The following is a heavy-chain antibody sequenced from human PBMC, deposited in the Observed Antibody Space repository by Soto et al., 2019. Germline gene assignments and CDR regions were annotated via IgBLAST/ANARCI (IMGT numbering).Heavy chain of an antibody. V-gene: IGHV4-59*01. CDR2: IYYSGST. J-gene: IGHJ4*02. CDR1: GGYISSYY. Sequence: SETLSLTCTVSGGYISSYYWTWVRQPPGKGLEWIGYIYYSGSTNYNPSLKSRVTMSIDTYKNQFSLKLSAVTVADTAVYYCARAFGSTMPSLFWGQGTLVTVSS. CDR3: ARAFGSTMPSLF. D-gene: IGHD2-2*01.